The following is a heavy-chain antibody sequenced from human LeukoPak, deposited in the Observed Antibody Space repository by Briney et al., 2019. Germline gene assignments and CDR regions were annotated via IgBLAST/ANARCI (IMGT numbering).Heavy chain of an antibody. V-gene: IGHV1-69*01. CDR3: ARDHSRRVVVAATPDY. J-gene: IGHJ4*02. CDR1: GGTFSSYA. D-gene: IGHD2-15*01. CDR2: IIPIFGTA. Sequence: SVNVSCKASGGTFSSYAISWVRQAPGQGLEWMGGIIPIFGTANYAQKFQGRVTITADESTSTAYMELSSLRSEDTAVYYCARDHSRRVVVAATPDYWGQGTLVTVSS.